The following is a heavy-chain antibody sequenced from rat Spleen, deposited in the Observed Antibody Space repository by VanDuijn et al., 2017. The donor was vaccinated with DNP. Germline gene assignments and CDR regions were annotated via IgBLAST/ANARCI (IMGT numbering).Heavy chain of an antibody. Sequence: EVQLVESGGGLVQPGRSLKLSCVASGFTFSSYWMHWIRQAPGKGLEWVATIIHDGKRTYYRDSVKGRFTIFRDNAKSSLYLQMDSLRSEETATYYCATRTTGIFDYWGQGVMVTVSS. CDR2: IIHDGKRT. CDR3: ATRTTGIFDY. CDR1: GFTFSSYW. D-gene: IGHD1-9*01. J-gene: IGHJ2*01. V-gene: IGHV5S10*01.